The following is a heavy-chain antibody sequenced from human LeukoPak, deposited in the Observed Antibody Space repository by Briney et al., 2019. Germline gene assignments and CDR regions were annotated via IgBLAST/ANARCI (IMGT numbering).Heavy chain of an antibody. D-gene: IGHD2-21*02. J-gene: IGHJ4*02. CDR3: AIPPGYCGNDCSFDH. Sequence: GESLKISCEGSGYSFSNYWIGWVRQMPGKGLEWMGIIYPGDYETRYSSSFQGLVTISVDKSISTAYLRWSSLKASDTAMYYCAIPPGYCGNDCSFDHWGQGTLVTVSS. CDR1: GYSFSNYW. V-gene: IGHV5-51*01. CDR2: IYPGDYET.